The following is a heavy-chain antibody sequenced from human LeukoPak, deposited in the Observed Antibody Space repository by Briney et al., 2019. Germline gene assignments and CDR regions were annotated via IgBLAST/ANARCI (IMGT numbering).Heavy chain of an antibody. Sequence: SETLSLTCTVSGRPISSSGYYWLWIRQPPGKGLEWIGSMYSSGYTYYNPSLKSRVTISVDTSKNQFSLKLSSVTAADTAVYYCARHGYWGQGTLVTVSS. CDR2: MYSSGYT. CDR3: ARHGY. J-gene: IGHJ4*02. V-gene: IGHV4-39*01. CDR1: GRPISSSGYY.